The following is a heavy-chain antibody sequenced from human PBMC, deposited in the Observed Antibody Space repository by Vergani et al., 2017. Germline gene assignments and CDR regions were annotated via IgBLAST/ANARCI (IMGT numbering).Heavy chain of an antibody. CDR1: FDSIWNLY. Sequence: QVQLQESGPGLVKSSETLSLTCSVSFDSIWNLYCNWICQPPGKGLEWIGSIHYSENTNYNPSLKTRVTISVDTSKNQFSLTLTSVTAADTAVYYCAANTHSGERADRWGQGILVTVTS. V-gene: IGHV4-59*11. CDR3: AANTHSGERADR. CDR2: IHYSENT. D-gene: IGHD6-19*01. J-gene: IGHJ5*02.